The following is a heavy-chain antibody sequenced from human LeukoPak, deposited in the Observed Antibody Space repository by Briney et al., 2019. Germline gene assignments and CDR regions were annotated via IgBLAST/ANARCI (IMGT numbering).Heavy chain of an antibody. Sequence: PSETLSLTCTVSGGSISSGSYYWSWIRQPAGKGLEWIGRIYTSGSTNYNPSLKSRVTISVDTSKNQFSLKLSSVTAADTAVYYCARRRTAYCGGDCPNAINWFDPWGQGTLVTVSS. D-gene: IGHD2-21*02. J-gene: IGHJ5*02. V-gene: IGHV4-61*02. CDR1: GGSISSGSYY. CDR3: ARRRTAYCGGDCPNAINWFDP. CDR2: IYTSGST.